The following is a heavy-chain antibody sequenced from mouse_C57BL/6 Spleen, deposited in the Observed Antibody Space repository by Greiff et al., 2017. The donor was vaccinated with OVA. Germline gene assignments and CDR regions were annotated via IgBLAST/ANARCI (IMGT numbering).Heavy chain of an antibody. Sequence: QVKLQQPGAELVKPGASVTMSCTASGYTFTSYWITWVKQRPGQGLEWLGDIYPGSGSTNYNEKVTSKATLTVDTSSSTAYMLLSSLTAEDAAVYDCARSAYGGGYDYWGQGTTLTVSS. D-gene: IGHD1-2*01. CDR2: IYPGSGST. V-gene: IGHV1-55*01. CDR1: GYTFTSYW. CDR3: ARSAYGGGYDY. J-gene: IGHJ2*01.